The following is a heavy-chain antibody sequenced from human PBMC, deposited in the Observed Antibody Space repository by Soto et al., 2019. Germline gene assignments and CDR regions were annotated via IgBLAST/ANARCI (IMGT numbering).Heavy chain of an antibody. V-gene: IGHV4-61*01. CDR2: IYYSGST. Sequence: QVQLQESGPGLVKPSETLSLTCTVSGGSVSSGSYYWSWIRQPPGKGLEWIGYIYYSGSTNYNPSHKSRVTISVDTSKNQFSLKLSSVTAADTAVYYCARVTRSYYYYGMDVWGQGTTVTVSS. J-gene: IGHJ6*02. CDR1: GGSVSSGSYY. CDR3: ARVTRSYYYYGMDV.